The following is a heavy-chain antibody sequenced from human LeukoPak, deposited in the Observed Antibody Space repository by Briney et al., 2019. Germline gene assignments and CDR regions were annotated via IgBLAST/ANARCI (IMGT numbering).Heavy chain of an antibody. Sequence: GASVKVSCKASGYTFTSYGISWVRQAPGQGLEWMGWISPYNGNTNYAQKLQGRVTITTDTSTTTAYMELRSLRSGDTAVYYCARDKYSGYDSQPYWGQGTLVTVSS. J-gene: IGHJ4*02. CDR3: ARDKYSGYDSQPY. D-gene: IGHD5-12*01. V-gene: IGHV1-18*01. CDR1: GYTFTSYG. CDR2: ISPYNGNT.